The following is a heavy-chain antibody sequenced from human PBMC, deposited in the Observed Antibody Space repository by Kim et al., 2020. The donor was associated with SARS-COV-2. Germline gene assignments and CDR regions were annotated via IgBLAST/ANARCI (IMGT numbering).Heavy chain of an antibody. J-gene: IGHJ4*02. Sequence: SETLSLTCTVSGGSISSYYWSWIRQPPGKGLEWIGYIYYSGSTNYNPSLKSLVTISVDTSKNQFSLKLSSVTAADTAVYYCARIIRRHGISMVRGVIAKYYFDYWGQGTLVTVSS. CDR3: ARIIRRHGISMVRGVIAKYYFDY. V-gene: IGHV4-59*01. CDR2: IYYSGST. CDR1: GGSISSYY. D-gene: IGHD3-10*01.